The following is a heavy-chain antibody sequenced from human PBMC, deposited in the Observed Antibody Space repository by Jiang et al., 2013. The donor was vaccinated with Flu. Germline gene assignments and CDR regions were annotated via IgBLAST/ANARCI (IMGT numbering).Heavy chain of an antibody. CDR2: IYYSGST. J-gene: IGHJ2*01. CDR3: ASPYYDSSGYYSDL. CDR1: GGSISSGGYY. D-gene: IGHD3-22*01. Sequence: GSGLVKPSQTLSLTCTVSGGSISSGGYYWSWIRQHPGKGLEWIGYIYYSGSTYYNPSLKSRVTISVDTSKNQFSLKLSSVTAADTAVYYCASPYYDSSGYYSDLWGRGHPGHCLL. V-gene: IGHV4-31*03.